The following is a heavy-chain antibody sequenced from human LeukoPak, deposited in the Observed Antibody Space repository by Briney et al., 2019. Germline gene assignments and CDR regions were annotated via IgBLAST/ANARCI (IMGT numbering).Heavy chain of an antibody. CDR1: GFNFSNYG. D-gene: IGHD2-15*01. J-gene: IGHJ4*02. CDR3: ARDEGGFCSGGSCYSGGYYFDY. CDR2: IWYDGSQK. V-gene: IGHV3-33*01. Sequence: GSLRLSCAASGFNFSNYGMHWVRQAPGKGLEWVAVIWYDGSQKYYADSVKGRFTISRDNSKSTLYLQMNSLRAEDTAVYYCARDEGGFCSGGSCYSGGYYFDYWGQGTLVTVSS.